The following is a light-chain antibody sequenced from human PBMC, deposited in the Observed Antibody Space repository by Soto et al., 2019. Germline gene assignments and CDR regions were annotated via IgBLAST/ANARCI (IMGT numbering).Light chain of an antibody. CDR3: KQYNTHPIT. V-gene: IGKV1-5*03. Sequence: DIQMTQSPSTLSASVGDRVTITCRASQSISTWLACYQQKPGKAPKLLSYKASNLEGGVPSRFSGSGSGTELTITISSLQPHVFATGYCKQYNTHPITFGGGTTVEIK. CDR1: QSISTW. CDR2: KAS. J-gene: IGKJ4*01.